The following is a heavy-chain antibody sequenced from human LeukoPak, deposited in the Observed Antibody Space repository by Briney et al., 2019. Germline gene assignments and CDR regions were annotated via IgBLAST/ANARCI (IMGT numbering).Heavy chain of an antibody. CDR1: GGSISSYF. V-gene: IGHV4-4*07. CDR3: ARDGADVYGRAFDY. D-gene: IGHD3-10*01. Sequence: SETLSLTCNVSGGSISSYFWTWIRQPAGKGLEWIGRIHASGTTNYNSSLKSRVSMSVDTSKNQFSLKLTTVTAADTAVYFCARDGADVYGRAFDYWGQGTLVSVSS. J-gene: IGHJ4*02. CDR2: IHASGTT.